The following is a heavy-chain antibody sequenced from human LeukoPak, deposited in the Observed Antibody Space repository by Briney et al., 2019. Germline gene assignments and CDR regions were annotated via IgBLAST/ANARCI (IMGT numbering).Heavy chain of an antibody. Sequence: SETLSLTCTVSGYSINSGHYWGWIRQPPGKRLEWIGSISYSGNTYYNPTLKSRIIISVDTSKNQFSLKLSSVTAADTAVYYCARGTGAPPDYWGQGTLVTVSS. CDR1: GYSINSGHY. J-gene: IGHJ4*02. V-gene: IGHV4-38-2*02. CDR2: ISYSGNT. CDR3: ARGTGAPPDY. D-gene: IGHD1-1*01.